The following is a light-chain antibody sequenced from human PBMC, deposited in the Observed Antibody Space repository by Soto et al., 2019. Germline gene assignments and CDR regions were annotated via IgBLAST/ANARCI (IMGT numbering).Light chain of an antibody. V-gene: IGLV2-14*01. CDR3: SSSTDTDTLVI. CDR2: EVS. Sequence: QSALTQPASVSGSPGQSITISCTGTTSDVGRYKFVSWYQRHPGKAPKLLIYEVSNRPSGVSSRFSGSKSGNTASLTISGLQTEDEATYYCSSSTDTDTLVIFGGGTKLTVL. J-gene: IGLJ2*01. CDR1: TSDVGRYKF.